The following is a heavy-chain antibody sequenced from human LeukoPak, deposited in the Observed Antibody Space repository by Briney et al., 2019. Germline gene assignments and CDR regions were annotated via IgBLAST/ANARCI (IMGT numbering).Heavy chain of an antibody. CDR1: GGTFSSYA. V-gene: IGHV1-69*05. CDR3: ARALYGDYFPYFDY. Sequence: SVKVSCKASGGTFSSYAISWVRQAPGQGLEWMGVIIPMFGTTTYAQRFQGRVTITRDTSASTAYMELSSLRSEDMAVYYCARALYGDYFPYFDYWGQGTLVTVSS. CDR2: IIPMFGTT. J-gene: IGHJ4*02. D-gene: IGHD4-17*01.